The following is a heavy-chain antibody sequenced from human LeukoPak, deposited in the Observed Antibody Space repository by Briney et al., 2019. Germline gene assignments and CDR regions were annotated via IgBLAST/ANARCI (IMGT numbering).Heavy chain of an antibody. CDR1: GYTFTSYA. CDR3: AGVSNYYYMDV. V-gene: IGHV1-3*04. CDR2: INTGNGNT. J-gene: IGHJ6*03. Sequence: GASVTVSCKASGYTFTSYAMHWVRQAPGQRLEWMGWINTGNGNTKYSQEFEGRVTITSHTSANTAYMELSSLRSDDTAMYYCAGVSNYYYMDVWGKGTTVTVSS.